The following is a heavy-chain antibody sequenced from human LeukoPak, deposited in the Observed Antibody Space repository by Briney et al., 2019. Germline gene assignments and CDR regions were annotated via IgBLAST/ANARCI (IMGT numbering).Heavy chain of an antibody. J-gene: IGHJ4*02. CDR3: ATYSGGSSMDF. Sequence: GGSLRLSCEASGFTFSNYWMSWVRRAPGKGLEWVANIKEDGSAKYYVDSVKGRFTISRDNAKSSLYLQMNSLRAEDTSVYYCATYSGGSSMDFWGQGTLVTVSS. CDR1: GFTFSNYW. CDR2: IKEDGSAK. D-gene: IGHD1-26*01. V-gene: IGHV3-7*01.